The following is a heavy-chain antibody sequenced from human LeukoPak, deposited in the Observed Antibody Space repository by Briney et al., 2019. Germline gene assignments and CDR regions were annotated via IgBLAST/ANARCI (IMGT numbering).Heavy chain of an antibody. CDR1: GGTFSSYA. D-gene: IGHD6-19*01. Sequence: ASVKVSCKASGGTFSSYAISWVRQAPGQGLEWMGGIIPIFGTANYAQKFQGRVTITADESTSTAYMELSSLRSEDTAVYYCASRRNSSGWYPIDYWGQGTLVTVSS. CDR3: ASRRNSSGWYPIDY. J-gene: IGHJ4*02. CDR2: IIPIFGTA. V-gene: IGHV1-69*13.